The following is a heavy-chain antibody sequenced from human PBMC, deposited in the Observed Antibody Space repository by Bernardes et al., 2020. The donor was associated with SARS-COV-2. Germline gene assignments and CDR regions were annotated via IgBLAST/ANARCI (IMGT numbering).Heavy chain of an antibody. Sequence: GGSLRLSCAASGFTFSSSVMNWVRQAPGKGLEWVSYISTGGSPKYYADSVKGRFTISRDNAKNSLYLQMNSLRAEDTAVYYCAREYTYGFDSWGQGTLVTVSS. D-gene: IGHD5-18*01. CDR2: ISTGGSPK. CDR3: AREYTYGFDS. CDR1: GFTFSSSV. V-gene: IGHV3-48*03. J-gene: IGHJ4*02.